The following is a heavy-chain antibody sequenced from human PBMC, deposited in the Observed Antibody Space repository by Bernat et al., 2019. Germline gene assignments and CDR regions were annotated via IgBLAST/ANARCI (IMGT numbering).Heavy chain of an antibody. V-gene: IGHV3-23*04. Sequence: EVQLVESGGGLVKPGGSLRLSCAASGFTFSIAWMNWVRQAPGKGLEWVSAISGSGGSTYYADSVKGRFTISRDNSKNTLYLQMNSLRAEDTAVYYCANGGAGTDYYYYYYGMDVWGQGTTVTVSS. D-gene: IGHD6-19*01. CDR2: ISGSGGST. CDR3: ANGGAGTDYYYYYYGMDV. J-gene: IGHJ6*02. CDR1: GFTFSIAW.